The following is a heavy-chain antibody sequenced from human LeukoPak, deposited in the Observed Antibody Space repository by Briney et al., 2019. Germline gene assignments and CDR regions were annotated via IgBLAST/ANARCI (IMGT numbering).Heavy chain of an antibody. CDR2: INPNSGGT. Sequence: ASVKVSCKVSGYTLTELSMHWVRQAPGQGLEWMGWINPNSGGTNYAQKFQGRVTMTRDTSISTAYMELSRLRSDDTAVYYCARGRMATVTNFDYWGQGTLVTVSS. D-gene: IGHD4-17*01. CDR3: ARGRMATVTNFDY. V-gene: IGHV1-2*02. CDR1: GYTLTELS. J-gene: IGHJ4*02.